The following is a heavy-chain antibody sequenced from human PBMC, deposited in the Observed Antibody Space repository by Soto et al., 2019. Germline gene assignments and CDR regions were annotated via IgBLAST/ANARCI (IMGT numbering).Heavy chain of an antibody. CDR2: INAGNGNT. CDR3: ATSVTEYAYDRLDV. V-gene: IGHV1-3*01. D-gene: IGHD3-16*01. CDR1: GYTFTSYA. J-gene: IGHJ6*02. Sequence: GASVKVSCKGSGYTFTSYAMYWVRQAPGQRLEWIGWINAGNGNTKCSQNFQGRVTITRDTSTSNSDRAISSLRSEDRDLESSATSVTEYAYDRLDVRGQWNRVTVSS.